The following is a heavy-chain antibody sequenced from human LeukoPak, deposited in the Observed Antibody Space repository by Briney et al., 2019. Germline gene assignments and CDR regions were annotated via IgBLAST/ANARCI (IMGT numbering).Heavy chain of an antibody. CDR3: AKAADGLLWFGGGGGYSFSS. V-gene: IGHV3-23*01. J-gene: IGHJ5*01. CDR2: ISGSGGST. Sequence: PGGSLRPSCAASGFTFSSYAMSWVRQAPGKGVEWVSAISGSGGSTYYADSVKGRFTISRDNSKNTLYLQMNSLRGEVTAVYYCAKAADGLLWFGGGGGYSFSSCGHGALVTVSS. D-gene: IGHD3-10*01. CDR1: GFTFSSYA.